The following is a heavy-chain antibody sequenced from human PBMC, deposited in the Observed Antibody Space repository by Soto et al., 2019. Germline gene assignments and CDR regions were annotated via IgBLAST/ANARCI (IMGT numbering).Heavy chain of an antibody. CDR2: IWYDGSNK. CDR3: ARDLPRGRRNRRSNWFDP. V-gene: IGHV3-33*01. J-gene: IGHJ5*02. CDR1: GFTFSSYG. D-gene: IGHD1-1*01. Sequence: QVQLVESGGGVVQPGRSLRLSCAASGFTFSSYGMHWVRQAPGKGLEWVAVIWYDGSNKYYADSVKGRFTISRDNSKNTLYLQMNSLRAEDTAVYYCARDLPRGRRNRRSNWFDPWGQGTLVTVSS.